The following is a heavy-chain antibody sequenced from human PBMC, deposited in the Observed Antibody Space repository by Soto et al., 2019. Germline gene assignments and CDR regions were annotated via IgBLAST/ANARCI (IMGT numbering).Heavy chain of an antibody. CDR3: ARSGDNYNLLDY. D-gene: IGHD1-1*01. J-gene: IGHJ4*02. V-gene: IGHV3-11*06. CDR2: SSNSGTFT. Sequence: GSLRLSCEASGFTFSDYYMSWIRQAPGKGLEWIAYSSNSGTFTKYADSVKGRFSISRDNAKNSLYLQINNLSGEDTATYFCARSGDNYNLLDYWGQGTPVTVSS. CDR1: GFTFSDYY.